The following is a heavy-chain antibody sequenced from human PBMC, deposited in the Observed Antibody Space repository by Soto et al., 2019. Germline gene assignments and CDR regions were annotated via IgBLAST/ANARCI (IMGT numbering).Heavy chain of an antibody. J-gene: IGHJ4*02. Sequence: QITLKESGPTLVKPTQTLTLTCTFSGFSLSSTRVAVGWIRQPPGKALEWLELIYWDDDKRYSPFLKSRLTITKDTSKNQVVLTMTNLDPVDTVTYYCAHSVVAGLGYYFDYWGQGTLVTVSS. CDR1: GFSLSSTRVA. CDR2: IYWDDDK. CDR3: AHSVVAGLGYYFDY. V-gene: IGHV2-5*02. D-gene: IGHD6-19*01.